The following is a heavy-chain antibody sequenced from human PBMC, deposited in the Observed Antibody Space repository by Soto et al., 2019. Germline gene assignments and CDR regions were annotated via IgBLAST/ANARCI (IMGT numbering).Heavy chain of an antibody. D-gene: IGHD1-1*01. Sequence: GVSLRLSCAASGFPLRTYGMHWVRQAPGKGLEWVAAMSYDGTKEYYADSVKGRFTISRDNSRNTLFLQLNSLRAEDTAVYYCAKEYGITWIYNCGQATLFTLAS. J-gene: IGHJ4*02. CDR1: GFPLRTYG. CDR2: MSYDGTKE. V-gene: IGHV3-30*18. CDR3: AKEYGITWIYN.